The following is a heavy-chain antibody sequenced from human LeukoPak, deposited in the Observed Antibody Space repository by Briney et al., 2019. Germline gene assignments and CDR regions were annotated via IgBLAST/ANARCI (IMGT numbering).Heavy chain of an antibody. J-gene: IGHJ4*02. Sequence: GSLRLSCAVSGFTFSSYSMNWVRQAPGKGLEWVSAISGNSFWIYYADSVKGRFTISRDNAENSLYLQMDSLRADDTAVYYCARKVPSAQSDFWGQGTLVTVSS. CDR1: GFTFSSYS. V-gene: IGHV3-21*01. CDR2: ISGNSFWI. CDR3: ARKVPSAQSDF.